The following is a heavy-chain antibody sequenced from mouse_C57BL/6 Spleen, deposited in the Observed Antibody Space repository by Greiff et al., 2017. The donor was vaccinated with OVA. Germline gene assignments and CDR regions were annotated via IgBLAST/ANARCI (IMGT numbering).Heavy chain of an antibody. J-gene: IGHJ2*01. Sequence: VQLQQSGPELVKPGASVKISCKASGYAFSSSWMNWVKQRPGKGLEWIGRIYPGDGDTNYNGKFKGKATLTADKSSSTAYMQLSSLTSEDSAVYFCAREGGWLPYYFDYWGQGTTLTVSS. CDR3: AREGGWLPYYFDY. D-gene: IGHD2-3*01. CDR1: GYAFSSSW. CDR2: IYPGDGDT. V-gene: IGHV1-82*01.